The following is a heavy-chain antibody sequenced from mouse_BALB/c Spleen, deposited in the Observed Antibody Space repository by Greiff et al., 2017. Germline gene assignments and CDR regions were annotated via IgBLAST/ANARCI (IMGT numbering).Heavy chain of an antibody. D-gene: IGHD2-1*01. CDR3: AAYGNYYFDY. CDR2: IYPGDGDT. Sequence: VQLQQSGAELARPGASVKLSCKASGYTFTSYWMQWVKQRPGQGLEWIGAIYPGDGDTRYTQKFKGKATLTADKSSSTAYMQLSSLASEDSAVYYCAAYGNYYFDYWGQGTTLTVSS. CDR1: GYTFTSYW. J-gene: IGHJ2*01. V-gene: IGHV1-87*01.